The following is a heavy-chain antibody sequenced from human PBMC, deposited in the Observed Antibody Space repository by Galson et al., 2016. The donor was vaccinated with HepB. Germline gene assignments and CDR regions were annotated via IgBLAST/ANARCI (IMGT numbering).Heavy chain of an antibody. V-gene: IGHV4-39*01. CDR2: MHSSGTT. CDR1: GVSISTNVYY. Sequence: SETLSLTCSVSGVSISTNVYYWDWIRQSPGEGLQWIGNMHSSGTTYYNPSLRCRVSISVDTSKNQFSLHLKSVTAADTGVYFCATRPSQHFDTWGRGTLVTVST. CDR3: ATRPSQHFDT. J-gene: IGHJ4*01.